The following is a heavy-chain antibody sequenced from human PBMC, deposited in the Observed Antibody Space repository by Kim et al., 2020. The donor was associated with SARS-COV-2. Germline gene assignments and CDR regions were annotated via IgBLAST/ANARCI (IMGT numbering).Heavy chain of an antibody. Sequence: SETLSLTCTVSGGSVKNYYWSWIRQTPGKGLEWIGNVYSTGTTYYNPSFKSRATVSVDTSKNQFSLQVTSVTAADTAVYYCAREAWGSPWYAFDIWGQGTMVSVS. CDR2: VYSTGTT. CDR3: AREAWGSPWYAFDI. CDR1: GGSVKNYY. D-gene: IGHD7-27*01. J-gene: IGHJ3*02. V-gene: IGHV4-59*02.